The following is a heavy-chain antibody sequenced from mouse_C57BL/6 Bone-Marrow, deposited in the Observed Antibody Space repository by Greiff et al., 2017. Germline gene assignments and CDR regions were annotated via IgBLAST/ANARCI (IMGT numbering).Heavy chain of an antibody. V-gene: IGHV1-81*01. J-gene: IGHJ3*01. CDR1: GYTFTSYG. CDR2: IYPRSGNT. CDR3: ARRRALLLPWFAY. D-gene: IGHD2-12*01. Sequence: QVQLQQSGAELARPGASVKLSCKASGYTFTSYGISWVKQRTGQGLEWIGEIYPRSGNTYYNEKFKGKATLTADKSSSTAYMALRSLTSEDSAVYFCARRRALLLPWFAYWCQGTLVTVTA.